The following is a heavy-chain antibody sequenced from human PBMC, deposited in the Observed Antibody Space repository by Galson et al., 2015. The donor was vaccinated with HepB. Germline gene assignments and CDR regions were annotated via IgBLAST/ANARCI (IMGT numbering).Heavy chain of an antibody. V-gene: IGHV3-23*01. CDR1: GSTFSSHG. J-gene: IGHJ4*02. CDR2: IDDGAGDT. D-gene: IGHD3-16*01. CDR3: AKQFLIGG. Sequence: SLRLSCAASGSTFSSHGMHWVRQAPGKGPEWVSSIDDGAGDTHYADSVKGRFTISRDDSKSSLYLQLSSLRAEDTGVYYCAKQFLIGGWGQGTLVIVSS.